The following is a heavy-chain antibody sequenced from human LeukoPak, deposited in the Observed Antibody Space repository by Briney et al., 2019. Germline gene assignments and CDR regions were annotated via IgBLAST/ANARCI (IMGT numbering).Heavy chain of an antibody. D-gene: IGHD5-12*01. CDR1: GFTFSNYW. CDR3: AKGGYDYIEIGYFDY. J-gene: IGHJ4*02. Sequence: GGSLRLSCAASGFTFSNYWMKWVRQAPGKGLEWVSVVIGSSGSTDYADSVKGRFTISRDNSKNTLYLEMNSLRAEDTAIYYCAKGGYDYIEIGYFDYWGQGTLVTVSS. CDR2: VIGSSGST. V-gene: IGHV3-23*01.